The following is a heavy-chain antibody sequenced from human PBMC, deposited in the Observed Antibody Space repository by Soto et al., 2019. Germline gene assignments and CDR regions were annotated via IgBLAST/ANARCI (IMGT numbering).Heavy chain of an antibody. J-gene: IGHJ6*02. D-gene: IGHD6-13*01. CDR3: ARTSAAGKYYYGMDV. CDR2: IYPGDSDT. Sequence: PGESLKISCKGSGYSFTSYWIGRVRQMPGKGLEWMGIIYPGDSDTRYSPSFQGQVTISADKSISTAYLQWSSLKASDTAMYYCARTSAAGKYYYGMDVWRQGTTVTVSS. V-gene: IGHV5-51*01. CDR1: GYSFTSYW.